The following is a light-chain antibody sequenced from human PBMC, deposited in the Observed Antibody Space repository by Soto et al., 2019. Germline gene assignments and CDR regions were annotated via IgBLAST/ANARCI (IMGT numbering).Light chain of an antibody. CDR1: SSDVGAYNY. Sequence: QSALTQPASVSGSPGQSITISCTGTSSDVGAYNYVSWYQQHPGKAPKLMIYEVTNRPSGVSNRFSGSKSGNTASLTISELQTEDEADYYCSSYTTTTTWVFGGGTKVTVL. CDR2: EVT. J-gene: IGLJ3*02. V-gene: IGLV2-14*01. CDR3: SSYTTTTTWV.